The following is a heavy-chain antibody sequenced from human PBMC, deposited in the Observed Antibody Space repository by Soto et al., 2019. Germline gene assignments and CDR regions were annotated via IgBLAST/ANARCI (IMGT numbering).Heavy chain of an antibody. CDR2: ISSDGSKE. CDR1: GFSFNTYG. J-gene: IGHJ4*02. Sequence: QVQLVESGGGVVQPGRSLRLSCAASGFSFNTYGMHWVRQAPGKGLEWVAVISSDGSKEYYADSVKGRFTISRDNSENTLYLQMNSLRPEDTAVYSCAKDFYNEVSYRLGICHYLGQGTQVTVSS. V-gene: IGHV3-30*18. CDR3: AKDFYNEVSYRLGICHY. D-gene: IGHD1-1*01.